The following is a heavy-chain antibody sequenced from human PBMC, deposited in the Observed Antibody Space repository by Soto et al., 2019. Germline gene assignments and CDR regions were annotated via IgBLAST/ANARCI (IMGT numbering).Heavy chain of an antibody. V-gene: IGHV1-2*02. CDR1: GYTFTGYY. Sequence: VSCKASGYTFTGYYMHWVRQAPGQGLEWMGWINPNSGGTNYAQKFQGRVTMTRDTSISTAYMELSRLRSDDTAVYYCARELAAAGPPAFDYWGQGTLVTVSS. D-gene: IGHD6-13*01. CDR2: INPNSGGT. CDR3: ARELAAAGPPAFDY. J-gene: IGHJ4*02.